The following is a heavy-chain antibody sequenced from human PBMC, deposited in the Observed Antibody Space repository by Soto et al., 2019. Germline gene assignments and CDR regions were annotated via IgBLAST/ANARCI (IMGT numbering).Heavy chain of an antibody. V-gene: IGHV3-21*01. D-gene: IGHD3-22*01. CDR1: GFTFSSYS. CDR2: ISSSSSYI. J-gene: IGHJ4*02. Sequence: GGSLRLSCAASGFTFSSYSMNWVRQAPGKGLEWVSSISSSSSYIYYADSVKGRLTISRDNAKNSLYLQMNSLRAEDTAVYYCVRDIDYYDSSGYYRDYWGQGTLVTVSS. CDR3: VRDIDYYDSSGYYRDY.